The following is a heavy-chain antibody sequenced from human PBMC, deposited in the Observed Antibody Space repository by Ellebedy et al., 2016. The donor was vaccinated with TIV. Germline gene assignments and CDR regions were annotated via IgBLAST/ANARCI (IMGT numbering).Heavy chain of an antibody. V-gene: IGHV3-23*01. CDR2: ISGSGGST. D-gene: IGHD2-21*02. Sequence: GESLKISCAASGFTVSSNYMSWVRQAPGKGLEWVSAISGSGGSTYYADSVKGRFTISRDNSKNTLYLQMNSLRAEDTAVYYCAKDLHIVVVTAPWGQGTLVTVSS. J-gene: IGHJ5*02. CDR1: GFTVSSNY. CDR3: AKDLHIVVVTAP.